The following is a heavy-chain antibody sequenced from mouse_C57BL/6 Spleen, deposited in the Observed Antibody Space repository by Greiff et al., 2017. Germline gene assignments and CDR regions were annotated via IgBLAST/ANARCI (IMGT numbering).Heavy chain of an antibody. V-gene: IGHV5-16*01. CDR3: ARAYYGSSPYYYAMDY. CDR2: INYDGSST. J-gene: IGHJ4*01. D-gene: IGHD1-1*01. Sequence: EVQVVESEGGLVQPGSSMKLSCTASGFTFSDYYMAWVRQVPEKGLEWVANINYDGSSTYYLDSLKSRFIISRDNAKNILYLQMSSLKSEDTATYYCARAYYGSSPYYYAMDYWGQGTSVTVSS. CDR1: GFTFSDYY.